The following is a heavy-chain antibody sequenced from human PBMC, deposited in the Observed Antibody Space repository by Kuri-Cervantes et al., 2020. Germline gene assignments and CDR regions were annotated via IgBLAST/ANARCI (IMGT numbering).Heavy chain of an antibody. CDR1: GYTFTSYD. J-gene: IGHJ5*02. Sequence: ASVKVSCKASGYTFTSYDINWVRQATGQGLEWMGWMNPNSGNTGYAQKFQGRVTMTRNTSISTAYMELSSLRSEDTAVYYCARGLRHNVLRYFDWLLSLGWFDPWGQGTLVTVSS. CDR3: ARGLRHNVLRYFDWLLSLGWFDP. CDR2: MNPNSGNT. V-gene: IGHV1-8*01. D-gene: IGHD3-9*01.